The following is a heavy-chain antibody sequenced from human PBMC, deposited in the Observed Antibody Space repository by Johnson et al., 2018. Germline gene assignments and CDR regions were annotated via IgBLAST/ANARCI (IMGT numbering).Heavy chain of an antibody. J-gene: IGHJ3*02. CDR2: INSDGSST. Sequence: EVQLVESGGGLVQPGGSLRLSCAASGFTFSSYWMHWVRQAPGKGLVWVSRINSDGSSTSYADSVKGRFPISRDNSKNTLDLQMHSLRAEDTAVYSCARDRGDYPVYAFDIWRQGTMVIVSS. CDR1: GFTFSSYW. CDR3: ARDRGDYPVYAFDI. D-gene: IGHD4-11*01. V-gene: IGHV3-74*01.